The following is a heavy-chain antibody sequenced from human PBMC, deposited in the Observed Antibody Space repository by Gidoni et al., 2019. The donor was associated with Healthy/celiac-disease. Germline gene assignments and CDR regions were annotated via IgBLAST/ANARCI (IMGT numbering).Heavy chain of an antibody. CDR3: ARSNRITIFGVVSRYFDY. CDR1: GGSFSGHY. J-gene: IGHJ4*02. D-gene: IGHD3-3*01. V-gene: IGHV4-34*01. CDR2: INQSGST. Sequence: QVQLQQWGAGLLTPSETLSLTCAVYGGSFSGHYWSWIRQPPGKGLEWIGVINQSGSTSYNPSIKSRVTISVDTSKNQFSLKLSSVTAADTAVYYCARSNRITIFGVVSRYFDYWGQGTLVTVSS.